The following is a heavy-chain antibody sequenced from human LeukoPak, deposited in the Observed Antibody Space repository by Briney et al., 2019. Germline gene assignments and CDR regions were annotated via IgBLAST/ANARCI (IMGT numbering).Heavy chain of an antibody. J-gene: IGHJ4*02. CDR3: ARGSTVTYFFDY. CDR2: ISSSTSYI. CDR1: GFILSSYA. Sequence: PGGSLRLSCAASGFILSSYAMHWVRQAPGKGLEWVSSISSSTSYIYYADSVKGRFTISRDNAKNSLNLQMNSLRAEDTAVYYCARGSTVTYFFDYWGQGTLVTVSS. V-gene: IGHV3-21*01. D-gene: IGHD4-17*01.